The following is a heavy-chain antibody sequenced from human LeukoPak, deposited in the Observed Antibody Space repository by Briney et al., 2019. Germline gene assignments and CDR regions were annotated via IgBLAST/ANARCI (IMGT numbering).Heavy chain of an antibody. D-gene: IGHD3-22*01. Sequence: GRSLRLSCAASGFTFSSYALHWVRQAPGKGLEWVALISYDGGNKYYADSVKGRFTISRDNSKNTLYLQMNSLRAEDTAVYYCARGSSGYYYENWFDPWGRGTLVTVSS. CDR1: GFTFSSYA. CDR3: ARGSSGYYYENWFDP. V-gene: IGHV3-30*01. CDR2: ISYDGGNK. J-gene: IGHJ5*02.